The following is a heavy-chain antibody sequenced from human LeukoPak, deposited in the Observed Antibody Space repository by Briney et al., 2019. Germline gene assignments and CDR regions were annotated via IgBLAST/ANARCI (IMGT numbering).Heavy chain of an antibody. CDR2: ISGSGGST. V-gene: IGHV3-23*01. CDR1: GFTFSSYA. J-gene: IGHJ3*02. CDR3: ARHSSGWYDGAFDI. Sequence: GGSLRLSCAASGFTFSSYAMSWVRQAPGKGLEWVSAISGSGGSTYYADSVKGRFTISRDNSKNTLYLQMNSLRAEDTVVYYCARHSSGWYDGAFDIWGQGTMVTVSS. D-gene: IGHD6-19*01.